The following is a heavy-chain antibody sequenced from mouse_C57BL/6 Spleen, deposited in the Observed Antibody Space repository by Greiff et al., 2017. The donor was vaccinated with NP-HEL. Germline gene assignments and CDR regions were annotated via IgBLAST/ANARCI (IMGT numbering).Heavy chain of an antibody. D-gene: IGHD3-1*01. Sequence: LEESGPELVKPGASVKISCKASGYSFTDYNMNWVKQSNGKSLEWIGVINPNYGTTSYNQKFKGKATLTVDQSSSTAYMQLNSLTSEDSAVYYCARGTGGHYYAMDYWGQGTSVTVSS. V-gene: IGHV1-39*01. CDR2: INPNYGTT. J-gene: IGHJ4*01. CDR1: GYSFTDYN. CDR3: ARGTGGHYYAMDY.